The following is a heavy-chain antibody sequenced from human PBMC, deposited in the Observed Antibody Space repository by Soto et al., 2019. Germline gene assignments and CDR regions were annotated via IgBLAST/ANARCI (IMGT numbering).Heavy chain of an antibody. CDR2: ISGSGGST. CDR1: GFTFSSYA. J-gene: IGHJ5*02. V-gene: IGHV3-23*01. CDR3: AKKTEYSNYGTDWFDP. D-gene: IGHD4-4*01. Sequence: VQLLESGGGLVQPGGSLRLSCAASGFTFSSYAMSWVRQAPGKGLEWVSAISGSGGSTYYADSVKGRFTISRDNTKNTLYLQMNSMRAEDTAVYYCAKKTEYSNYGTDWFDPWGQGTLVTVSS.